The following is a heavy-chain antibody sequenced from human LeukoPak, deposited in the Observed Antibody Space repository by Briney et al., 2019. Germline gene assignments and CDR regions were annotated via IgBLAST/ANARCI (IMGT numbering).Heavy chain of an antibody. CDR2: VYYGGNT. Sequence: SETLSLTCTVSGGSITSSNYYWAWIRQPPGKGLEWIGSVYYGGNTYYNPSLKSRVTMSVDTSKNQFSLKLSSVTAADTAVYYCARVAEPYNWFDPWGQGTLVTVSS. CDR1: GGSITSSNYY. D-gene: IGHD1-14*01. J-gene: IGHJ5*02. V-gene: IGHV4-39*07. CDR3: ARVAEPYNWFDP.